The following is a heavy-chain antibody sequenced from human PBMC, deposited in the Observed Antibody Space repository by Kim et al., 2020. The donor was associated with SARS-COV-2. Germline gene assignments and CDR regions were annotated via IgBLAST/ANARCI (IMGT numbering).Heavy chain of an antibody. CDR3: ARVPGGFGEFPFDY. Sequence: ASVKVSCKASGYTFTSYAMHWVRQAPGQRLEWMGWINAGNGNTKYSQKFQGRVTITRDTSASTAYMELSSLRSEDTAVYYCARVPGGFGEFPFDYWGQGTLVTVSS. J-gene: IGHJ4*02. D-gene: IGHD3-10*01. V-gene: IGHV1-3*01. CDR2: INAGNGNT. CDR1: GYTFTSYA.